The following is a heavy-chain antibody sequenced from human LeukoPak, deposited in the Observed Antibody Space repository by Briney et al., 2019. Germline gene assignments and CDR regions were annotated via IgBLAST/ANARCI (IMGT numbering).Heavy chain of an antibody. D-gene: IGHD3-10*01. V-gene: IGHV4-34*01. Sequence: PSETLSLTCAVYGGSFSGYYWSWIRQPPGKGLEWIGEINHSGSTNYNPSLKSRVTISVDTSKNQFSLKLSSVTAADTAVYYCARGGRGRGYYYGSGSSLDVWGKGTTVTVSS. J-gene: IGHJ6*04. CDR2: INHSGST. CDR1: GGSFSGYY. CDR3: ARGGRGRGYYYGSGSSLDV.